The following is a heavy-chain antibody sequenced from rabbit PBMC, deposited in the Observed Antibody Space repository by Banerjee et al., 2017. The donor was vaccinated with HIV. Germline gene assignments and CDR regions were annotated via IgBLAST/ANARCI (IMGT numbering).Heavy chain of an antibody. CDR3: ARDMYGSDSRNL. D-gene: IGHD5-1*01. V-gene: IGHV1S45*01. CDR1: GFSFSSSYW. CDR2: IDTGSTGST. Sequence: QEQLEESGGDLVKPEGSLTLTCTASGFSFSSSYWICWVRQAPGKGLEWIACIDTGSTGSTYYTSWAKGRFTISKTSSTTVTLQMTSLTAADTATYFCARDMYGSDSRNLWGPGTLVTVS. J-gene: IGHJ4*01.